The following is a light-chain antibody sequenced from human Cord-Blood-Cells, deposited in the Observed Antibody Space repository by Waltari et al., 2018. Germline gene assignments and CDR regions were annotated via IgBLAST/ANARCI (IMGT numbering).Light chain of an antibody. Sequence: QPVLTHPPSVSGAPGQRVTISCTRSSSNIGAGYDLHWYQQLPGTAPKLLIYGNSNRPSGVPDRFSGSKSGTSASLAITGLQAEDEADYYCQSYDSSLSGWVFGGGTKLTVL. CDR1: SSNIGAGYD. CDR2: GNS. CDR3: QSYDSSLSGWV. V-gene: IGLV1-40*01. J-gene: IGLJ3*02.